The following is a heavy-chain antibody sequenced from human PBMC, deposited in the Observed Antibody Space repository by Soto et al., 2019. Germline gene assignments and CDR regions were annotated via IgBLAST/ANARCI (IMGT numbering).Heavy chain of an antibody. CDR1: GYTFTSYG. D-gene: IGHD1-20*01. CDR2: ISAYNGNT. CDR3: ASNGGADNFFGS. J-gene: IGHJ4*02. Sequence: AXVTVSCKASGYTFTSYGISWVRQAPGQGLEWMGWISAYNGNTNYAQKLQGRVTMTTDTSTSTAYLELRSLRSDDAAVYYCASNGGADNFFGSWGQGTLVTVS. V-gene: IGHV1-18*01.